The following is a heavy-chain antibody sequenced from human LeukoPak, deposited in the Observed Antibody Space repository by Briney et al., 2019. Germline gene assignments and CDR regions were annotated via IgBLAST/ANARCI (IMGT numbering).Heavy chain of an antibody. Sequence: ASVTVSFKASGYTFTNYGISWVRQAPGQGLEWMGWISAYNGNTNYAQKLQGRVTITTDTSTSTAYMELRSLRSDDTAVYYCARQRQYYDILTGYYLMDFDYWGQGTLVTVSS. CDR2: ISAYNGNT. V-gene: IGHV1-18*01. J-gene: IGHJ4*02. CDR3: ARQRQYYDILTGYYLMDFDY. D-gene: IGHD3-9*01. CDR1: GYTFTNYG.